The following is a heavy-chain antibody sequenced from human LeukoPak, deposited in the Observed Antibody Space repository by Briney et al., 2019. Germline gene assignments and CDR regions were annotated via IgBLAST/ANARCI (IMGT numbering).Heavy chain of an antibody. CDR3: ARVSGLLWFGGPSDY. D-gene: IGHD3-10*01. Sequence: ASVKVSCKASGYIFTSYDINWVRQATGQGLEWMGWMNPNSGNTGYAQKFQGRVTMTRNTSISTAYMELSSLRSEDTAAYYCARVSGLLWFGGPSDYWGQGTLVTVSS. CDR1: GYIFTSYD. CDR2: MNPNSGNT. V-gene: IGHV1-8*01. J-gene: IGHJ4*02.